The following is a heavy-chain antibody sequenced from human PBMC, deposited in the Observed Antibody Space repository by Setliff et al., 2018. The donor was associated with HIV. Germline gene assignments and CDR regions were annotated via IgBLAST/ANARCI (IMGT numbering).Heavy chain of an antibody. D-gene: IGHD4-4*01. CDR1: GFTVNSDY. CDR2: IYSGDKT. J-gene: IGHJ4*02. CDR3: ARGRVSKRVPPLDY. V-gene: IGHV3-66*02. Sequence: GGSLRLSCAASGFTVNSDYMSWVRQAPGKGLEWVSAIYSGDKTLYSDSVKGRFTVSRDNSKNTLYLQMESLRTDDTAVYFCARGRVSKRVPPLDYWGQGTLVTVSS.